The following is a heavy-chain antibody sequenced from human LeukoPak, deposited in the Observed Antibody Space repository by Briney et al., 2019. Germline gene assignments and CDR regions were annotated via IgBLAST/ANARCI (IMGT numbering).Heavy chain of an antibody. J-gene: IGHJ4*02. CDR3: ACASGNYYNGNYFDY. Sequence: ASVKVSCKASGYTFTSYDINWVRQAPGQGLEWMGWINANSGGTNYAQKFQGRVTMTRDTSISTALMELSRLSSDDTAVYYCACASGNYYNGNYFDYWGQGTLVTVSS. D-gene: IGHD3-10*01. CDR1: GYTFTSYD. V-gene: IGHV1-2*02. CDR2: INANSGGT.